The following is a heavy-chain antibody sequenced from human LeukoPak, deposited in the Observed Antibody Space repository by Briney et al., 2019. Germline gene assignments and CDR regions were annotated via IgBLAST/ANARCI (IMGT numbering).Heavy chain of an antibody. D-gene: IGHD1-26*01. J-gene: IGHJ5*02. CDR1: DYSISSGFY. CDR3: ARLTVGALIWFDP. V-gene: IGHV4-38-2*02. Sequence: SETLSLTCSVSDYSISSGFYWGWIRQPPGKGLEWIGSIYHSGTTYKNPSLKSRLTISVDTSKNQFSLKLNSVTASGTAVYYCARLTVGALIWFDPWGQGTLVTVSS. CDR2: IYHSGTT.